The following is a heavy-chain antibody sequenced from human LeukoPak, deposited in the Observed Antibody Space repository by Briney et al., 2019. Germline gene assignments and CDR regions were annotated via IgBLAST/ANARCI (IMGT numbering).Heavy chain of an antibody. CDR1: GFTVSGNY. CDR3: ARVGEGELGNWFDP. CDR2: IYANGNT. J-gene: IGHJ5*02. Sequence: GGSLRLSCAVSGFTVSGNYITWVRQAPGKGLEWVSVIYANGNTYYADSMQGRLTISRDKSKNTVFLQMNSLRAEDTAMYYRARVGEGELGNWFDPWGQGTLVTVSS. V-gene: IGHV3-53*01. D-gene: IGHD3-10*01.